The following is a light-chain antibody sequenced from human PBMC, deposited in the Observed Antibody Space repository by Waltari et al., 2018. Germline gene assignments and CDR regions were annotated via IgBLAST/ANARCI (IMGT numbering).Light chain of an antibody. J-gene: IGLJ2*01. V-gene: IGLV2-14*03. CDR3: SSQTLDGLVL. CDR1: GSAAGASES. Sequence: QSALTQPASVSGSPGQSITISCSGLGSAAGASESVSWHQHHPDKPPLVIIYDVTHRPSGVSDRFSASKSANTASLTISRLQPEDEADYYCSSQTLDGLVLFGGGTKLTVL. CDR2: DVT.